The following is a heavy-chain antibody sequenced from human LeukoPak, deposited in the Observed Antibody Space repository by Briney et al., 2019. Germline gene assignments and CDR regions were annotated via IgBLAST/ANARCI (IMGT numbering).Heavy chain of an antibody. CDR2: IYYSGST. CDR3: ARWPYCSGASCSRDY. Sequence: PSETLSLTCTVSGGSISSYYWSWIRQPPGKGLEWIGYIYYSGSTNYNPSLKSRVTISVDTSKNQFSLKLNSVTAADTAVYFCARWPYCSGASCSRDYWGQGTLVTVSS. D-gene: IGHD2-15*01. CDR1: GGSISSYY. J-gene: IGHJ4*02. V-gene: IGHV4-59*01.